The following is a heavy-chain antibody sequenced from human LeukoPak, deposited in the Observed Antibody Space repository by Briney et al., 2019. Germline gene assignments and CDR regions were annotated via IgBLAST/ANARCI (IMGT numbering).Heavy chain of an antibody. CDR2: VNLQGST. Sequence: SETLSLTCGVSGGSITNTNYWTWVRQPPGKGLEWTGEVNLQGSTNYNPSLMGRVAISVDTSENHISLQLTSVTAADTAVYYCARSRGTVTNFDYWGQGTLVTVSS. CDR1: GGSITNTNY. V-gene: IGHV4-4*02. D-gene: IGHD4-17*01. J-gene: IGHJ4*02. CDR3: ARSRGTVTNFDY.